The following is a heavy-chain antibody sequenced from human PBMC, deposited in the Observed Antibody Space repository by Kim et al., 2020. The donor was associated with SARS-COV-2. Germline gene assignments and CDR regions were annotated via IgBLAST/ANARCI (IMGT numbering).Heavy chain of an antibody. CDR3: AKLRPLKKPLAYFDY. V-gene: IGHV3-23*01. J-gene: IGHJ4*02. Sequence: SVKGRFTISRDNSKNTLYLQMNSLTAEDTAVYYCAKLRPLKKPLAYFDYWGQGTLVTVSS. D-gene: IGHD3-9*01.